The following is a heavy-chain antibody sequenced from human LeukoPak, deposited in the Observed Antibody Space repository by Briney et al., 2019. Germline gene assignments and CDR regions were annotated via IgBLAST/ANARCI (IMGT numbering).Heavy chain of an antibody. J-gene: IGHJ4*02. Sequence: GGSLRLSCAASGFTFSSYSMNWVRQAPGKGLEWVSPISSSGSTIYYADSVKGRFTISRDNAKNSLYLQMNSLRAEDTAVYYCARDWSTGELDYWGQGTLVTVSS. D-gene: IGHD1-1*01. CDR1: GFTFSSYS. CDR3: ARDWSTGELDY. V-gene: IGHV3-48*04. CDR2: ISSSGSTI.